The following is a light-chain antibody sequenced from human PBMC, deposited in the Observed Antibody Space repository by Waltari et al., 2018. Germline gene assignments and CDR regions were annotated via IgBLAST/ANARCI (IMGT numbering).Light chain of an antibody. Sequence: CRASQSVSRLVAWYQQKPGQGPRLLIYGESTKATGIPDRFSGSGYGTDFSLSISRLEPEDFALYYCQKYDRLPATFGQGTKVEI. J-gene: IGKJ1*01. CDR2: GES. V-gene: IGKV3-20*01. CDR3: QKYDRLPAT. CDR1: QSVSRL.